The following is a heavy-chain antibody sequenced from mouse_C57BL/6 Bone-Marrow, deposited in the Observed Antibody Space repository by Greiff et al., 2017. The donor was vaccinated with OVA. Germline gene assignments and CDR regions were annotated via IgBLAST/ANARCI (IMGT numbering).Heavy chain of an antibody. Sequence: VQRVESGPELVKPGASVKISCKASGYAFSSSWMNWVKQRPGKGLEWIGRIYPGDGDTNYNGKFKGKATLTADKSSSTAYMQLSSLTSEDSAVYFCAREDDYGSSYKFAYWGQGTLVTVSA. D-gene: IGHD1-1*01. J-gene: IGHJ3*01. V-gene: IGHV1-82*01. CDR3: AREDDYGSSYKFAY. CDR1: GYAFSSSW. CDR2: IYPGDGDT.